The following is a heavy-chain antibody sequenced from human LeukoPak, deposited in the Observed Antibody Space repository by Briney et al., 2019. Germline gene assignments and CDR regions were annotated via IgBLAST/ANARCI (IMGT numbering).Heavy chain of an antibody. J-gene: IGHJ2*01. V-gene: IGHV3-23*01. Sequence: GGSLRLSCAASGFTFSSFGMSWVRQAPGKGLEWVSAISSTGGTAYYADSVKGRFTISRDNSKNTLYLQMNSLRTEDTAVYYCARRWYFDLWGRGTLVTVSS. CDR1: GFTFSSFG. CDR3: ARRWYFDL. CDR2: ISSTGGTA.